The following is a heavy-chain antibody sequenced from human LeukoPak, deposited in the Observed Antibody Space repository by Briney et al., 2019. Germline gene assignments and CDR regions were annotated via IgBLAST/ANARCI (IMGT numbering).Heavy chain of an antibody. CDR2: IYSGGSA. Sequence: PGGSLRLSCAASGFTVSNNYMSWVRQAPGKGLEWVSVIYSGGSAYYADSVKGRLTISRDNYKSTLYLQMTSLRAEDTAVYYCARDSNSFPNYFDYWGEGTLVPVSS. V-gene: IGHV3-53*01. CDR1: GFTVSNNY. D-gene: IGHD2-21*01. CDR3: ARDSNSFPNYFDY. J-gene: IGHJ4*02.